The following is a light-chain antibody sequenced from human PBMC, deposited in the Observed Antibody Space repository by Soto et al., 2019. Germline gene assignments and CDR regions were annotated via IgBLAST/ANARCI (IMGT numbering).Light chain of an antibody. J-gene: IGKJ1*01. V-gene: IGKV1-5*01. CDR3: QQYNDYSAT. CDR2: DVS. Sequence: DIEMVQSPSALSASVGDTVTITCRASQKSSPWLAWYQQKPGQAPKLLMYDVSSLKRGVPSRFSGSGSGTEFTLTISSLQPDDFATYYCQQYNDYSATFGQGTKVDLK. CDR1: QKSSPW.